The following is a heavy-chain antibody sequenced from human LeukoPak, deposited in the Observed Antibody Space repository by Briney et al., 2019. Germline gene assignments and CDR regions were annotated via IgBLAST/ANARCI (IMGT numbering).Heavy chain of an antibody. V-gene: IGHV4-59*01. CDR1: GGSISSYY. Sequence: SETLSLTCTVSGGSISSYYWSWIRQPPGKGLEWIGYIYYSGSTNYNPSLKSRVTISVDTSRNQFSLKLSSVTAADTAVYYCARYPRAFDIWGQGTMVTVSS. CDR2: IYYSGST. CDR3: ARYPRAFDI. J-gene: IGHJ3*02.